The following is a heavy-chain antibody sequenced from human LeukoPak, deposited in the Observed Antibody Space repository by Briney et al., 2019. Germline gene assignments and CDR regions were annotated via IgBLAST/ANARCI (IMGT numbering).Heavy chain of an antibody. CDR1: EFTFDDHD. CDR2: INWNGGST. V-gene: IGHV3-20*04. J-gene: IGHJ3*02. CDR3: ARIAMAGIGDGFDI. Sequence: GGSLRLSCAASEFTFDDHDMSWVRQAPGKGLEWVSGINWNGGSTGYADSVKGRFTISRDNARNSLYLQMNSLRAEDTALYYCARIAMAGIGDGFDIWGQGTMVTVSS. D-gene: IGHD6-19*01.